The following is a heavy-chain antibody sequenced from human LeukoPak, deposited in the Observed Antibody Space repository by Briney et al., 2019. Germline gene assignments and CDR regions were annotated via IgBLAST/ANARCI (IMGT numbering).Heavy chain of an antibody. CDR2: IYYSGST. J-gene: IGHJ6*02. D-gene: IGHD3-22*01. CDR1: GGSISSGGYY. CDR3: ARGDYYDSSGYYYSLSSWYYYGMDV. Sequence: SETLSLTCTVSGGSISSGGYYWSWIRQPPGKGLEWIGYIYYSGSTNYNPSLKSRVTISVDTSKNQFSLKLSSVTAADTAVYYCARGDYYDSSGYYYSLSSWYYYGMDVWGQGTTVTVSS. V-gene: IGHV4-61*08.